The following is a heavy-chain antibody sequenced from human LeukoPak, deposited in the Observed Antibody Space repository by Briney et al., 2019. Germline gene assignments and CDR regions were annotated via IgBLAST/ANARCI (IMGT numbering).Heavy chain of an antibody. CDR3: ARELDSSSWYFWFDP. CDR1: GGSISSGGYY. V-gene: IGHV4-30-2*01. D-gene: IGHD6-13*01. Sequence: PSQTLSLTCTVSGGSISSGGYYWSWIRQPPGKGLEWIGYIYHSGSTYYNPSLKSRVTISVDRSKNQFSLKLSSVTAADTAVYYCARELDSSSWYFWFDPWGQGTLVTVSS. CDR2: IYHSGST. J-gene: IGHJ5*02.